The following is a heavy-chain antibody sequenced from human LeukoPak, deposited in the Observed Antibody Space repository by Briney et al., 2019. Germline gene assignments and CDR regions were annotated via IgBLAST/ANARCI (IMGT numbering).Heavy chain of an antibody. CDR1: GGSISRYY. CDR2: IYYSGST. J-gene: IGHJ4*02. V-gene: IGHV4-59*01. CDR3: ARGKHYYDSSGYSPFDY. D-gene: IGHD3-22*01. Sequence: SETLSLTCTVSGGSISRYYWSWIRQPPGKGLEWIGYIYYSGSTNYNPSLKSRVTISMDTSNYQFYLKLSSVTAADTAVYYCARGKHYYDSSGYSPFDYWGQGTLVTVSS.